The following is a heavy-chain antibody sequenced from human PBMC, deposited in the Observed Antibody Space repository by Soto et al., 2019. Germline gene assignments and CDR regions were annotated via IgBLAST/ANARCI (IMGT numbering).Heavy chain of an antibody. CDR3: ARQWLVRGGFDP. V-gene: IGHV1-69*06. CDR2: IIPIFGTA. D-gene: IGHD6-19*01. Sequence: SVKVSCKASGGTFSSYAISWVRQAPGQGLEWMGGIIPIFGTANYAQKFQGRVTITADKSTSTAYMELSSLRSEDTVVYYCARQWLVRGGFDPWGQGTLVTVSS. J-gene: IGHJ5*02. CDR1: GGTFSSYA.